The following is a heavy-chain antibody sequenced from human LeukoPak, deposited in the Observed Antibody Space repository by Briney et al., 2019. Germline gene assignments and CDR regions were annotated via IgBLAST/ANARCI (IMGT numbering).Heavy chain of an antibody. V-gene: IGHV1-2*02. CDR2: INPNSGGT. Sequence: GASVKVPCKASGYTFTGYYMHWVRQAPGQGLEWMGWINPNSGGTNYAQKFQGRVTMTRDTSISTAYMELSRLRSDDMAVYYCARVRQYYDFWSGATPSFDYWGQGTLVTVSS. CDR1: GYTFTGYY. D-gene: IGHD3-3*01. CDR3: ARVRQYYDFWSGATPSFDY. J-gene: IGHJ4*02.